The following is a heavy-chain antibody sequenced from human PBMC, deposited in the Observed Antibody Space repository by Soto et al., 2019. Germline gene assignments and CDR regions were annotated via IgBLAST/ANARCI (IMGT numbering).Heavy chain of an antibody. CDR2: ISGSGGST. CDR3: AKDHWGSY. V-gene: IGHV3-23*01. Sequence: EVQLLESGGGLVQPGGSLRLSCAASGFTFSSYAMSWVRQAPGKGLEWVSAISGSGGSTYYADSVKGRFTISRDNSKNTLYLLMTTLRAEDTALYHCAKDHWGSYSGQGTLVTVSS. J-gene: IGHJ4*02. D-gene: IGHD3-16*01. CDR1: GFTFSSYA.